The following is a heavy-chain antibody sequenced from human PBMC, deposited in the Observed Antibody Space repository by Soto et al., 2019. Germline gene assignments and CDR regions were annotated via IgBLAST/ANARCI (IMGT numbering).Heavy chain of an antibody. CDR2: VYYTGST. D-gene: IGHD3-9*01. Sequence: PSETLSLTCTVSGGSISNFYWSWIRQPPGKGLEWIGYVYYTGSTSYNPSLKRRVTFSADSSRGQFSLGLNPVTAADTAVYYCARTVLGPDLLADSFVDYYYYMDVWGQGTTVTVSS. J-gene: IGHJ6*03. V-gene: IGHV4-59*08. CDR3: ARTVLGPDLLADSFVDYYYYMDV. CDR1: GGSISNFY.